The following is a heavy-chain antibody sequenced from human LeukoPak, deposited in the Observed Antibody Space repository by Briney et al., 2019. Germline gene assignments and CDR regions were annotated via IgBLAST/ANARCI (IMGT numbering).Heavy chain of an antibody. CDR2: MHHSGNT. J-gene: IGHJ3*02. V-gene: IGHV4-38-2*02. CDR3: ARLTLGYCSSTSCYGRRYNWNYGAFDI. CDR1: GYSIRSGYY. Sequence: PSETLSLTCTVSGYSIRSGYYWGWIRQPPGKGLEWIGIMHHSGNTYSNPSLKSRVTISVDASKNQFSLKLSSVTAADTAVYYCARLTLGYCSSTSCYGRRYNWNYGAFDIWGQGTMVTVSS. D-gene: IGHD2-2*01.